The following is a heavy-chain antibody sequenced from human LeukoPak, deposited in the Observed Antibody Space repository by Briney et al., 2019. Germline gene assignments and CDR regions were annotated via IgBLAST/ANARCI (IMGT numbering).Heavy chain of an antibody. Sequence: ASVKVSCKASGGTFSSYAISWVRQAPGQGLEWMGRIIPILGIANYAQKFQGRVTITADKSTSTAYMELSSLRSEDTAVYYCARSPKGGHHDAFDIWGQGTMVTVSS. J-gene: IGHJ3*02. CDR2: IIPILGIA. CDR3: ARSPKGGHHDAFDI. CDR1: GGTFSSYA. V-gene: IGHV1-69*04. D-gene: IGHD3-16*01.